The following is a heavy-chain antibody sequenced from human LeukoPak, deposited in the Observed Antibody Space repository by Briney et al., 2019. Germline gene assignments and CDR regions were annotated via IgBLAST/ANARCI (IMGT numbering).Heavy chain of an antibody. CDR3: AREGSHMDV. CDR2: IYYSGST. CDR1: GGSISSYY. Sequence: SETLSLTCTVSGGSISSYYWSWIRQPPGKGLEWIGYIYYSGSTNYNPPLKSRVTISVDTSKNQFTLKLSSVTAADTAVYYCAREGSHMDVWGKGTTVTVSS. J-gene: IGHJ6*03. V-gene: IGHV4-59*01.